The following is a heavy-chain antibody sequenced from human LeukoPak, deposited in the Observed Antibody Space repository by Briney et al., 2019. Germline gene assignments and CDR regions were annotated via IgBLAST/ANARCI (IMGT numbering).Heavy chain of an antibody. Sequence: GRSLRLSCAASGFTFSSYGMHWVRQAPGKGLEWVAVISYDGSNKYYADSVKGRFTISRDISKNTLYLQMNSLRAEDTAVYYCAKDLGGIAAAGLDYWGQGTLVTVSS. CDR1: GFTFSSYG. D-gene: IGHD6-13*01. CDR2: ISYDGSNK. CDR3: AKDLGGIAAAGLDY. J-gene: IGHJ4*02. V-gene: IGHV3-30*18.